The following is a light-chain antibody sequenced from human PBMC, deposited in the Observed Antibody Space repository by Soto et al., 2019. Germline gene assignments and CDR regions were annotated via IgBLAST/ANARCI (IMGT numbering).Light chain of an antibody. Sequence: QSVLTQPASVSGSPGQSITISCTGTSSDVGGYNYVSWYQHHPGKAPKLLIYDVNNRPSGVPDRFSGSKSGTSASLAIAGLQAEDEADYFCQSYDSSLSIWVFGGGTKVTVL. J-gene: IGLJ3*02. CDR1: SSDVGGYNY. CDR2: DVN. V-gene: IGLV2-14*01. CDR3: QSYDSSLSIWV.